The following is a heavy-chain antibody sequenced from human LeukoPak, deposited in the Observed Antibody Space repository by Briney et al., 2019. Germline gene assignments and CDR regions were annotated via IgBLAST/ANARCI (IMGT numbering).Heavy chain of an antibody. D-gene: IGHD3-10*01. J-gene: IGHJ4*02. CDR3: AKDPGAHYYGSGSYRRGSYFDY. Sequence: GGSLRLSCAASGFTFSSYGMHWVRQAPGKGLEWVAFIRYDGSNKYYADSVKGRFTISRDNSKNTLYLQMNSLRDENTAVYYCAKDPGAHYYGSGSYRRGSYFDYWGQGTLVTVSS. V-gene: IGHV3-30*02. CDR2: IRYDGSNK. CDR1: GFTFSSYG.